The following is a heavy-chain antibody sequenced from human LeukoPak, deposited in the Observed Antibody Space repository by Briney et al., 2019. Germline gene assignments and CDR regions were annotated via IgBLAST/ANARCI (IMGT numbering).Heavy chain of an antibody. CDR1: GGSISSYY. CDR2: IYYSGST. V-gene: IGHV4-59*01. Sequence: PSETLSLTCSVSGGSISSYYWSWIRQPPGKGLEWIGYIYYSGSTNYNPSLKSRVTISVDTSKNQFSLKLSSVTAADTAVYYCARVDGGSGSYFDCWGQGTLVTVSS. J-gene: IGHJ4*02. D-gene: IGHD1-26*01. CDR3: ARVDGGSGSYFDC.